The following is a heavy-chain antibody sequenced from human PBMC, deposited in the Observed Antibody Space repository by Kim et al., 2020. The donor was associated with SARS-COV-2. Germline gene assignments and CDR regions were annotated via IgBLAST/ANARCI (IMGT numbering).Heavy chain of an antibody. V-gene: IGHV3-7*03. D-gene: IGHD6-19*01. Sequence: GGSLRLSCAASGFTFSSYWMSWVRQAPGKGLEWVANIKQDGSEKYYVDSVKGRFTISRDNAKNSLYLQMNSLRAEDTAVYYCARDLGQWLGPTLDYWGQGTLVTVSS. CDR3: ARDLGQWLGPTLDY. CDR2: IKQDGSEK. J-gene: IGHJ4*02. CDR1: GFTFSSYW.